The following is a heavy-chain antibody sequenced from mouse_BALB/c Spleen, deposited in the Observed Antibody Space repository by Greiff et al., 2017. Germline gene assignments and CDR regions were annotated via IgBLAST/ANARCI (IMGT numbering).Heavy chain of an antibody. CDR1: GFTFSSYG. D-gene: IGHD4-1*01. CDR3: ARRDWDFDY. J-gene: IGHJ2*01. Sequence: DVMLVESGGDLVKPGGSLKLSCAASGFTFSSYGMSWVRQTPDKRLEWVATISSGGSYTYYPDSVKGRFTISRDNAKNTLYLQMSSLKSEDTAMYYCARRDWDFDYWGQGTTLTVSS. CDR2: ISSGGSYT. V-gene: IGHV5-6*02.